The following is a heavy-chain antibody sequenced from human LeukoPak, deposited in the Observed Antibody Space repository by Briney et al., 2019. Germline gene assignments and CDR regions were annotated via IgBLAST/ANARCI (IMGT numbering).Heavy chain of an antibody. Sequence: PGGSLRLSCAASGFTFSSYWMSWVRQAPGKGLEWVANIKQDGSEKYYVDSVKGRFTISRDNAKNSLYLQMNSLRAEDTAVYYCASGHSSSWYSRFDPWGQGTLVTVSS. J-gene: IGHJ5*02. CDR2: IKQDGSEK. CDR3: ASGHSSSWYSRFDP. CDR1: GFTFSSYW. D-gene: IGHD6-13*01. V-gene: IGHV3-7*01.